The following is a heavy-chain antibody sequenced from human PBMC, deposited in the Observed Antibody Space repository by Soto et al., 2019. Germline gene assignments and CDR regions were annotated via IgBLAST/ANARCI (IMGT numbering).Heavy chain of an antibody. CDR2: IGITGSII. Sequence: QVQLVESGGGLVKPGGSLRLSCAASGFSFSDYYMNWIRQAPGKGLEWVAYIGITGSIIYYADSVQGRFTISRDNAKNSLYLQMDSLRIEDTAVYYCVSPEAVHFEKWGQGTLVTVSS. CDR1: GFSFSDYY. CDR3: VSPEAVHFEK. J-gene: IGHJ4*02. D-gene: IGHD6-19*01. V-gene: IGHV3-11*01.